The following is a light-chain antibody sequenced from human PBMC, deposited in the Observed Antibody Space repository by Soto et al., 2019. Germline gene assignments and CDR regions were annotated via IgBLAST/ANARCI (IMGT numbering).Light chain of an antibody. CDR1: QSVSSN. CDR2: GAS. Sequence: EIVMTQSPATLSVSPGERATLSCRASQSVSSNLAWYQQKPGQAPRLLIYGASTRATGIPARFSGSGSGTESTLTISSLQSEDFAVYYWQQYNSWPLFGPGTKGAIK. CDR3: QQYNSWPL. J-gene: IGKJ3*01. V-gene: IGKV3-15*01.